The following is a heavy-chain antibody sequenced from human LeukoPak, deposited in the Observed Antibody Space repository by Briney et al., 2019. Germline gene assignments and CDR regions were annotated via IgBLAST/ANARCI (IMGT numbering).Heavy chain of an antibody. CDR2: ILVSGGGT. V-gene: IGHV3-23*01. CDR3: AKDGGSGWAFDY. J-gene: IGHJ4*02. D-gene: IGHD6-19*01. Sequence: GGSLRLSCAASGFIFSKSAMTWVRQAPGKGLEWVSAILVSGGGTYYADSVKGRFTISRDNSKNTLYLQMNSLRVEDTAVYYCAKDGGSGWAFDYWGQGTLVTVSS. CDR1: GFIFSKSA.